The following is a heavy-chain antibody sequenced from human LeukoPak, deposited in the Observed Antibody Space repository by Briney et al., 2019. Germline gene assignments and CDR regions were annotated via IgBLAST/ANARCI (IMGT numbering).Heavy chain of an antibody. CDR2: IIPIFGTA. Sequence: SVKVSCKASGGTFSSYAISWVRQAPGQGFEWMGGIIPIFGTANYAQKFQGRVTITTDESTSTAYMELSSLRSEGTAVYYCASPYGDNDVGFDYWGQGTLVTVSS. D-gene: IGHD4-17*01. CDR1: GGTFSSYA. CDR3: ASPYGDNDVGFDY. J-gene: IGHJ4*02. V-gene: IGHV1-69*05.